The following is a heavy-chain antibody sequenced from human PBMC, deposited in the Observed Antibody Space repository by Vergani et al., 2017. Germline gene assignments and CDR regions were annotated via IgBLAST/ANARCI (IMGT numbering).Heavy chain of an antibody. Sequence: QVQLQESGPELVKPSQTLSLTCTVSGGSINTHNYYWSWIRQPAGKGLEWIGRIHTSGSTNYNPSLKSRVTMSEDTSKNQFSLNLTSVTAADTAVYFCARGSCLGGGCYKPHFDYWGQGILVTVSS. CDR3: ARGSCLGGGCYKPHFDY. J-gene: IGHJ4*02. V-gene: IGHV4-61*02. CDR2: IHTSGST. CDR1: GGSINTHNYY. D-gene: IGHD2-21*01.